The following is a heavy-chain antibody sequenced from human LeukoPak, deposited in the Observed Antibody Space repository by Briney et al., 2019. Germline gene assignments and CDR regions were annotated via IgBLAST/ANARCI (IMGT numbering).Heavy chain of an antibody. D-gene: IGHD2-2*01. CDR3: ARGIVPAAMTGREWLETFDY. V-gene: IGHV1-8*02. CDR1: GYTFTGYY. J-gene: IGHJ4*02. CDR2: MNPNSGNT. Sequence: ASVKVSCKASGYTFTGYYMHWVRQAPGQGLEWMGWMNPNSGNTGYAQKFQGRVTMTRNTSISTAYMELNSLRSEDTAVYYCARGIVPAAMTGREWLETFDYWGQGTLVTVSS.